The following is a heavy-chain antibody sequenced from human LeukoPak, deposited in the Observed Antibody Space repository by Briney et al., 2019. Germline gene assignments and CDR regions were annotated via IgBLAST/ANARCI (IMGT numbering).Heavy chain of an antibody. D-gene: IGHD4-17*01. Sequence: ASVKVSCKASGGTFSSYAISWVRQASGQGLEWMGGIIPIFGTANYAQKFQGRVTITADESTSTAYMELSSLRSEDTAVYYCATYGDLDAFDIWGQGTMVTVSS. CDR2: IIPIFGTA. V-gene: IGHV1-69*13. CDR1: GGTFSSYA. J-gene: IGHJ3*02. CDR3: ATYGDLDAFDI.